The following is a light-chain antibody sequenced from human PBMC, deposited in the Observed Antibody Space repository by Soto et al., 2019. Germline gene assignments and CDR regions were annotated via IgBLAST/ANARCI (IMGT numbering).Light chain of an antibody. CDR2: AAS. CDR1: QSISSY. V-gene: IGKV1-39*01. Sequence: DIQMTQSPSSLSSSVLYRFTISFGASQSISSYLNWYQQKPGKAPKLLIYAASSLQSGVPSRFSGSGSGTDFTLTISSLQPQDFATYYCQQSYSTPITFGQGTRLEIK. J-gene: IGKJ5*01. CDR3: QQSYSTPIT.